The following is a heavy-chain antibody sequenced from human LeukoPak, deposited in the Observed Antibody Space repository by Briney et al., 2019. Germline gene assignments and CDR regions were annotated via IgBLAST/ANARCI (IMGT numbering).Heavy chain of an antibody. V-gene: IGHV3-30*02. D-gene: IGHD3-10*01. CDR2: IRYDGSNK. Sequence: GGSLRLSCAASGFTFSSYGMHWVRQAPGKGLEWVAFIRYDGSNKYYADSVKGRFTISRDNSKNTPYLQMNSLRAEDTAVYYCAKPISSEVGAITMVRGVIGDAFDIWGQGTMVTVSS. CDR1: GFTFSSYG. CDR3: AKPISSEVGAITMVRGVIGDAFDI. J-gene: IGHJ3*02.